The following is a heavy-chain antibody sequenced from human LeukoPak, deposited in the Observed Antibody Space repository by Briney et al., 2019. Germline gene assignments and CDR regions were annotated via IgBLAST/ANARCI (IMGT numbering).Heavy chain of an antibody. Sequence: KSSETLSLTCTVSGGSISSSSYYWGWIRQPPGKGLEWIGSIYYSGSTYYNPSLRSRVTISVDTSKNQFSLKLSSVTAADTAVYYCARRGWDFSYYVDVWGKGTTVTISS. D-gene: IGHD1-26*01. J-gene: IGHJ6*03. CDR3: ARRGWDFSYYVDV. CDR2: IYYSGST. CDR1: GGSISSSSYY. V-gene: IGHV4-39*01.